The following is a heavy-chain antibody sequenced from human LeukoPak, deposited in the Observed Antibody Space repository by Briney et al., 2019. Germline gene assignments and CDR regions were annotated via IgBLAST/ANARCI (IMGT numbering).Heavy chain of an antibody. CDR3: ARGRVAKSYYFDY. J-gene: IGHJ4*02. D-gene: IGHD5-12*01. CDR1: GGSISSGGYS. Sequence: SQTLSLTCAVSGGSISSGGYSWSWIRQPPGKGLEWIGYIYHSGSTYYNPSLKSRVTISVDRSKNQFSLKLSSVTAADTAVYYCARGRVAKSYYFDYWGQGTLVTVSS. CDR2: IYHSGST. V-gene: IGHV4-30-2*01.